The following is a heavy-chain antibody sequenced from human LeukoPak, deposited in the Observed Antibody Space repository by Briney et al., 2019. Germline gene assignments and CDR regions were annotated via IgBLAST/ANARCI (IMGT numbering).Heavy chain of an antibody. CDR2: INPNSGGT. Sequence: INPNSGGTNYAQKFQGRVTMTRDTSISTAYMELSRLRSDDTAVYYCARGVGWEVPRYFDYWGQGTLVTVSS. D-gene: IGHD1-26*01. J-gene: IGHJ4*02. CDR3: ARGVGWEVPRYFDY. V-gene: IGHV1-2*02.